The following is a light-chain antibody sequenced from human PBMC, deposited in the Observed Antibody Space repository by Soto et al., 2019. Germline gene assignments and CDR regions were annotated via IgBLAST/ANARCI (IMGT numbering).Light chain of an antibody. V-gene: IGKV1-12*01. J-gene: IGKJ5*01. CDR2: AAS. CDR1: QGITSW. CDR3: QQAHSFPIT. Sequence: DIQMTQSPSSVSASVGDRVTITCRASQGITSWLAWYQLKPGEAPKLLIYAASSLQSGVPSRFSGSGYGTDFSLTISSLQPEDFATYYCQQAHSFPITFGQGTRLEIK.